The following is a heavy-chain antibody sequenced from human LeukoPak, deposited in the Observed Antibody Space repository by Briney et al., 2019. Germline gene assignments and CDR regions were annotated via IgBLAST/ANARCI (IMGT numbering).Heavy chain of an antibody. CDR2: VFYSGRT. D-gene: IGHD5-24*01. CDR1: GGSISSGTYY. CDR3: ARGTDMTPITGYYSFVY. J-gene: IGHJ4*02. Sequence: SETLSLTCTVSGGSISSGTYYWGWIRQPPGKGLEWIGSVFYSGRTYYNPSLESRVTISLDTSNNQFSLKVTSVTAADPAVYYCARGTDMTPITGYYSFVYWGQGTLVSVSS. V-gene: IGHV4-39*07.